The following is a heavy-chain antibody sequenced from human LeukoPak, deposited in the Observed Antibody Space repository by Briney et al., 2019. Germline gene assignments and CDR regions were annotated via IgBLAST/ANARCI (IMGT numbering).Heavy chain of an antibody. CDR1: GYTFTGYY. CDR3: ARDDDIVVVPAARGWFDP. CDR2: INPNSGGT. J-gene: IGHJ5*02. Sequence: ASVTVSCKASGYTFTGYYMHWVRQAPGQGLEWMGWINPNSGGTNYAQKFQGRVTMTRDTSISTAYMELSRLRSDDTAVYYCARDDDIVVVPAARGWFDPWGQGTLVTVSS. D-gene: IGHD2-2*01. V-gene: IGHV1-2*02.